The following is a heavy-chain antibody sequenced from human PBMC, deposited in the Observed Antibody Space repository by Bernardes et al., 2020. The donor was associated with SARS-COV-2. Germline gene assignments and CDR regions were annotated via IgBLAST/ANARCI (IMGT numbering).Heavy chain of an antibody. D-gene: IGHD2-15*01. CDR2: ISHVGNNE. V-gene: IGHV3-33*01. Sequence: GGSLRLSCATSGFTFSPYGMHWVRQAPGKGLEWAAFISHVGNNEYYADSVKGRFTISRDNSKNSLYLQMNSLRAEDTAIYYCARHSCSGGQCFDFWGQGTLVTVSS. CDR3: ARHSCSGGQCFDF. J-gene: IGHJ4*02. CDR1: GFTFSPYG.